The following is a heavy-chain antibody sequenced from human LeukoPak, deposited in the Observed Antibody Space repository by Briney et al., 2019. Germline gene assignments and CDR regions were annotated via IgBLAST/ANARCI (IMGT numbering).Heavy chain of an antibody. J-gene: IGHJ4*02. CDR3: ASLSFTIFGVVVAFDY. CDR1: GGTFSSYA. D-gene: IGHD3-3*01. Sequence: VASVKVSCKASGGTFSSYAISWVRQAPGQGLEWMGGIIPIFGTANYAQKFQGRVTITTDESTSTAYMELSSLRSEDTAVYYCASLSFTIFGVVVAFDYWGQGTLVTVSS. CDR2: IIPIFGTA. V-gene: IGHV1-69*05.